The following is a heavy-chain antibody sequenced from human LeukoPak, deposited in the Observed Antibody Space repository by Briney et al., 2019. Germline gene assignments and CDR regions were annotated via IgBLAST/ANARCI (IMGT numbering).Heavy chain of an antibody. CDR2: ISSSSSYI. Sequence: GGSLRLSCAASGFTFSSNSMNWFRQAPGKGLEWVSSISSSSSYIYYADSVKGRFTISRDNAKNSLYLQMNSLRAEDTAVYYCAREPGGHYYGSGSYYPSASHWGQGTLVTVSS. CDR1: GFTFSSNS. V-gene: IGHV3-21*01. CDR3: AREPGGHYYGSGSYYPSASH. D-gene: IGHD3-10*01. J-gene: IGHJ4*02.